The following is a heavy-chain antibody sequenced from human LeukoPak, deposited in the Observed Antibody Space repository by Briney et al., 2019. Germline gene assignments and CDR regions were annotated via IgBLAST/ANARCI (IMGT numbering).Heavy chain of an antibody. CDR1: GGSISSSSYY. CDR3: ARAVVPAAATPFDY. Sequence: SETLSLTCTVSGGSISSSSYYWGWIRQPPGKGLEWIGSIYYSESTYYNPSLKSRVTISVDTSKNQFSLKLSSVTAADTAVYYCARAVVPAAATPFDYWGQGTLVTVSS. CDR2: IYYSEST. J-gene: IGHJ4*02. V-gene: IGHV4-39*07. D-gene: IGHD2-2*01.